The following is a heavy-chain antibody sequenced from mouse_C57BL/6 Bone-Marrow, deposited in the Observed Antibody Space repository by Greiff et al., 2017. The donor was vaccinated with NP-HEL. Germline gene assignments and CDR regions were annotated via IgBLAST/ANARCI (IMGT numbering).Heavy chain of an antibody. J-gene: IGHJ4*01. CDR3: AKSYYYGSRWAMDY. D-gene: IGHD1-1*01. CDR2: IWSGGST. V-gene: IGHV2-5*01. Sequence: QVQLKQSGPGLVQPSQSLSITCTVSGFSLTSYGVHWVRQSPGKGLEWLGVIWSGGSTDYKAAFMSRLSITKDNSKSHVFFNMNSLQADDTALYYSAKSYYYGSRWAMDYWGQGTSVTVSS. CDR1: GFSLTSYG.